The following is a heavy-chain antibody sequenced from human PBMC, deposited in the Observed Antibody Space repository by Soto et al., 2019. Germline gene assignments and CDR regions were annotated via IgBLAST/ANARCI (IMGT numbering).Heavy chain of an antibody. CDR2: IHYSGST. D-gene: IGHD6-25*01. CDR3: ARPHGGSSGWDNWFDP. V-gene: IGHV4-59*01. J-gene: IGHJ5*02. Sequence: QVQLQESGPGLVKPSETLSLTCTVSGGSISSYYWSWIRQPPGKGLEWIGYIHYSGSTNYNPSLRSRVPISLDTSKNQLSLKLNSVTAPDTAVYYCARPHGGSSGWDNWFDPWGQGTLVTVSS. CDR1: GGSISSYY.